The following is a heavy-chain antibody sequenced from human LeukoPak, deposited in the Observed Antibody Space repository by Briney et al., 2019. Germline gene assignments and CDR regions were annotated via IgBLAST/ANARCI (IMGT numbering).Heavy chain of an antibody. Sequence: SETLSLTCAVYGGSFSGYYWTWIRQPPGKGLEWIGEINHSGSTNYNPSLKSRVTISVDTSKNQFSLKLSSVTAADTAVYYCARGYSGYDPFDYWGQGTLVTVSS. D-gene: IGHD5-12*01. CDR1: GGSFSGYY. V-gene: IGHV4-34*01. J-gene: IGHJ4*02. CDR2: INHSGST. CDR3: ARGYSGYDPFDY.